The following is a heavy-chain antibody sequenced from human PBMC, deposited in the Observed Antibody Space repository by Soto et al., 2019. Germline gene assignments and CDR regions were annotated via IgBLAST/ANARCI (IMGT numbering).Heavy chain of an antibody. CDR3: ARDPNIVLVPAALRSYYYYYGMDV. V-gene: IGHV4-39*02. CDR2: IYLSAGA. CDR1: GGSISSSSNS. D-gene: IGHD2-2*01. Sequence: SETLSLTCSVSGGSISSSSNSWAWIRQSPGKGLEWIGTIYLSAGAHYNPSLEGRFTISRDNAKNSLYLQMNSLRAEDTAVYYWARDPNIVLVPAALRSYYYYYGMDVWGKGTTVTVSS. J-gene: IGHJ6*04.